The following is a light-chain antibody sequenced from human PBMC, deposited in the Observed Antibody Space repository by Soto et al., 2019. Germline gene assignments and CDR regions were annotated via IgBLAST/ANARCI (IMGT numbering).Light chain of an antibody. Sequence: QPVLTQSPSASGTPGQRVTISCSGSSSNIGSNYVYWYQQLPGTAPKLLIYRNNQRPSGVPDRFSGSKSGTSASLAISGLRSEDEADYYCAAWDDSLSGPVFGGGTKLTVL. CDR1: SSNIGSNY. V-gene: IGLV1-47*01. J-gene: IGLJ2*01. CDR3: AAWDDSLSGPV. CDR2: RNN.